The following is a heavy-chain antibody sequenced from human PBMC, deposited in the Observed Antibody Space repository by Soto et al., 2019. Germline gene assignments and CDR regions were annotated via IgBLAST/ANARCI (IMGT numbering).Heavy chain of an antibody. V-gene: IGHV3-21*01. J-gene: IGHJ6*02. CDR1: GFTFSSYS. Sequence: EVQLVESGGGLVKPGGSLRLSCAASGFTFSSYSMNWVRQAPGKGLECVSSISSSSSYIYYADSVKGRFTISRDNAKNSLYLQRNSLRAEDTAVYYCARDPDTAMVTGYYYYGMDVWGHGTTVTVSS. CDR3: ARDPDTAMVTGYYYYGMDV. D-gene: IGHD5-18*01. CDR2: ISSSSSYI.